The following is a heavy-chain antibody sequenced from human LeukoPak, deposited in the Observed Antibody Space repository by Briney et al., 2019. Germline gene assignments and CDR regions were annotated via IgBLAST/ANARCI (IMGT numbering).Heavy chain of an antibody. CDR1: GFTFSSYA. CDR2: IAYDGNSK. J-gene: IGHJ6*02. D-gene: IGHD2-15*01. V-gene: IGHV3-30-3*01. Sequence: GRSLRLSCAASGFTFSSYAMHWVHQAPGKGLEWVAVIAYDGNSKYYADSVQGRFTISRDNSKNTLDLQMNSLRGEDTAVYYCARGHCSGGSCYSVYYYYYGMDVWGQGTTVTVSS. CDR3: ARGHCSGGSCYSVYYYYYGMDV.